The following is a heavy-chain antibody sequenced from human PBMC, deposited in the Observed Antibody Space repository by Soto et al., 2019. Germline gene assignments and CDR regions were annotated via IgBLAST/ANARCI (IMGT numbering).Heavy chain of an antibody. D-gene: IGHD3-10*01. V-gene: IGHV3-48*02. CDR1: GFTFSTCS. CDR2: ITSDSSTR. CDR3: ARDPDGIIDFDY. J-gene: IGHJ4*02. Sequence: GGSLRLSCAASGFTFSTCSMNWVRQAPGKGLEWISYITSDSSTRHYADFVKGRFTISRDNAKNSLYLQMNSLRDEDTAVYFCARDPDGIIDFDYWGQGTQVTVS.